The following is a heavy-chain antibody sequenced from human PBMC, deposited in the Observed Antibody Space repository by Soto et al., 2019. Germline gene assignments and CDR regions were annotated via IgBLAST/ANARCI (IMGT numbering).Heavy chain of an antibody. Sequence: ASVKVSCKASGYTFTSYGISWVRQAPGQGLEWMGWISAYNGNTNYAQKLQGRVTMTTDTSTSTAYMELRRPRSDDTDVYYCARDEPYSSSYYFDNWGQGTLVTVSS. V-gene: IGHV1-18*01. CDR1: GYTFTSYG. CDR3: ARDEPYSSSYYFDN. D-gene: IGHD6-6*01. J-gene: IGHJ4*02. CDR2: ISAYNGNT.